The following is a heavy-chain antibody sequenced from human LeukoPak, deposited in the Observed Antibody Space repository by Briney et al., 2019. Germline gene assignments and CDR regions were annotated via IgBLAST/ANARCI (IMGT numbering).Heavy chain of an antibody. Sequence: TSETLSLTCTVSGDSMGNYYWNWLRQPAGKGLEWIGRIRSDGTTYANPSLESAVTMSVDTSNNHIFLRLSSATAADTAVYYCARSTGFYTTYYMDVWGKGTTVTVSS. CDR3: ARSTGFYTTYYMDV. V-gene: IGHV4-4*07. J-gene: IGHJ6*03. CDR1: GDSMGNYY. CDR2: IRSDGTT. D-gene: IGHD3-22*01.